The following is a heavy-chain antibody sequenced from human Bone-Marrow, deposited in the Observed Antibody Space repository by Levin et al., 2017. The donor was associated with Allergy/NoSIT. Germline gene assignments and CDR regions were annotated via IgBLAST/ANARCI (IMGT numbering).Heavy chain of an antibody. CDR2: IFYSGTT. CDR1: GGSIRSGDYY. Sequence: SCTVSGGSIRSGDYYWSWIRQPPGKGLEWIGYIFYSGTTYYNPSLKSRVIISVDTSKNQFSLKLRSITAADTAVYYCARDADNYDANSGFDHWGQGTLVTVSS. D-gene: IGHD4-23*01. V-gene: IGHV4-30-4*01. J-gene: IGHJ4*02. CDR3: ARDADNYDANSGFDH.